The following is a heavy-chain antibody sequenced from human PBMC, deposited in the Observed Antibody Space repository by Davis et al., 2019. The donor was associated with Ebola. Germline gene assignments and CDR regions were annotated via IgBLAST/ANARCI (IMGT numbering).Heavy chain of an antibody. J-gene: IGHJ4*02. Sequence: ASVQVSCKASGYTFTSYGITWVRQAPGQGLEWMGSINPHNGNTNYAQNVQGRVTMTTDTSTSTAYMEVGILRSDDTAVYYCARAQFPTTNDHWGQGTLVTVSS. D-gene: IGHD1-1*01. CDR3: ARAQFPTTNDH. CDR2: INPHNGNT. CDR1: GYTFTSYG. V-gene: IGHV1-18*04.